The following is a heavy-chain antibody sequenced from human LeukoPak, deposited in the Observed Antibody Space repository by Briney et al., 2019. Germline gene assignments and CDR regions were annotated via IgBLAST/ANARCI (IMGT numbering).Heavy chain of an antibody. D-gene: IGHD5-18*01. J-gene: IGHJ4*02. CDR2: ISSSSSYI. V-gene: IGHV3-21*01. CDR3: ARDLRGYSYGYDY. CDR1: GFTSSSYS. Sequence: PGGSLRLSCAASGFTSSSYSMNWVRQAPGKGLEWVSSISSSSSYIYYADSVKGRFTISRDNAKNSLYLQMNSLRAEDTAVYYCARDLRGYSYGYDYWGQGTLVTVSS.